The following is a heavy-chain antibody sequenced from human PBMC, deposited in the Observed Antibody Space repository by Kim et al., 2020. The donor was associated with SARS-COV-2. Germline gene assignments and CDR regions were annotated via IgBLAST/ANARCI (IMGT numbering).Heavy chain of an antibody. Sequence: KSEADSVRGRFTIARDTSKNTLSLQMSNQRAEDTALYYCARRGLAARELDYGGQGTLVTVSS. D-gene: IGHD6-6*01. CDR2: K. J-gene: IGHJ4*02. V-gene: IGHV3-30*15. CDR3: ARRGLAARELDY.